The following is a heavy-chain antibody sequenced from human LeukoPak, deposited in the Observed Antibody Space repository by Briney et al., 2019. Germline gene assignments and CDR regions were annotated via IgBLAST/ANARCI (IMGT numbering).Heavy chain of an antibody. CDR1: GGTFSSYA. D-gene: IGHD3-9*01. CDR3: ARDHQGVPDYDILTGYYPLDY. V-gene: IGHV1-69*05. J-gene: IGHJ4*02. Sequence: SAKVSCKASGGTFSSYAISWVRQAPGQGLEWMGRIIPIFGTANYAQRFQGRVTITTDESTSTAYMELSSLRSEDTAVYYCARDHQGVPDYDILTGYYPLDYWGQGTLVTVSS. CDR2: IIPIFGTA.